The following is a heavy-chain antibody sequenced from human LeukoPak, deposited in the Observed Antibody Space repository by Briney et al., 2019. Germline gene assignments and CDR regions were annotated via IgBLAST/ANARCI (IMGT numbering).Heavy chain of an antibody. J-gene: IGHJ4*02. D-gene: IGHD3-16*01. CDR2: ISGSGGST. CDR3: AKGYYDYVWGSYYFDY. V-gene: IGHV3-23*01. CDR1: GFTFSSYA. Sequence: GGSLRLSCATSGFTFSSYAMSWVRQAPGKGLEWVSAISGSGGSTYYADSVKGRFTISRDNSRDTLYLQMNSLRAEDTAVYYCAKGYYDYVWGSYYFDYWGQGTLVTVSS.